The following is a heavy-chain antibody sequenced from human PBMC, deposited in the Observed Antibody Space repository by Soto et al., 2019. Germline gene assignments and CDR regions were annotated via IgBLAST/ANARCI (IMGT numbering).Heavy chain of an antibody. CDR3: AHSRYSGSYLDS. CDR1: GFTFSSSW. V-gene: IGHV3-74*01. Sequence: EVQLVESGGGLVQPGGSLRLSCAASGFTFSSSWMHWVRQAPGKGLVWVSRLKSDGSSTSYADSVKGRFTISRDNAENTLYLQMNSLRAEDTAVYYCAHSRYSGSYLDSWGQGTLVTVSS. J-gene: IGHJ5*01. CDR2: LKSDGSST. D-gene: IGHD1-26*01.